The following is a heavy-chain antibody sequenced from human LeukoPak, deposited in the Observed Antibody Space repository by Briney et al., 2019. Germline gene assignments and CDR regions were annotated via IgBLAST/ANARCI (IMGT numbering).Heavy chain of an antibody. CDR2: IIPILGIA. CDR1: GGTFSSYA. J-gene: IGHJ6*02. D-gene: IGHD2-2*01. Sequence: SVKVSCKASGGTFSSYAISWVRQAPGQGLEWMGRIIPILGIANYAQKFQGRVTITADKSTSTAYMELSSLRSEDTAVYYCARDPGVVPAANYYYYGMDVWGQGSTVTVSS. V-gene: IGHV1-69*04. CDR3: ARDPGVVPAANYYYYGMDV.